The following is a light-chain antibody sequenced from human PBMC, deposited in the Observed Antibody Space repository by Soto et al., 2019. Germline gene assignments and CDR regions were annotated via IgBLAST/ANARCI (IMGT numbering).Light chain of an antibody. V-gene: IGKV3-20*01. CDR2: GAS. Sequence: EIVMTQSPGTLSLSPGERATLSCRASQSVSRNFLAWYQQKPGQAPRLVIYGASNRATGIPDRFSGSGSGTDFTLTITRLEPEDFAVYSCQQYGTSPWTFXQGTKVDIK. J-gene: IGKJ1*01. CDR1: QSVSRNF. CDR3: QQYGTSPWT.